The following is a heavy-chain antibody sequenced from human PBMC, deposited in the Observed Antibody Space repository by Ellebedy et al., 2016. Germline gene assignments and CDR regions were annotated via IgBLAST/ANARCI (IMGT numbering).Heavy chain of an antibody. CDR2: MNPNKGNK. CDR3: ARGEGAVTTWYYYMDV. J-gene: IGHJ6*03. V-gene: IGHV1-8*01. CDR1: GYIFTSYD. D-gene: IGHD4-17*01. Sequence: ASVKVSXXASGYIFTSYDINWVRQATGQGLEWMGWMNPNKGNKGYAQRLQGRVTLTRNTSINTAYMELSGLRSEDTAVYYCARGEGAVTTWYYYMDVWGKGTTVTVSS.